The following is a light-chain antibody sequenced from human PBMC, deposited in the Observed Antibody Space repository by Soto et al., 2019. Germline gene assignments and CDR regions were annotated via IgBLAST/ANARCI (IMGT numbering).Light chain of an antibody. CDR2: DTS. CDR1: QSVASY. Sequence: EIVLTQSPATLSLSPGERATLSCRASQSVASYLAWYQHTPGQAPRLLIYDTSNRATGIPARFSGSWSGTDFTLTIASLEPEDFAVYYCQQRNYWLTFGGGTKVEIK. CDR3: QQRNYWLT. V-gene: IGKV3-11*01. J-gene: IGKJ4*01.